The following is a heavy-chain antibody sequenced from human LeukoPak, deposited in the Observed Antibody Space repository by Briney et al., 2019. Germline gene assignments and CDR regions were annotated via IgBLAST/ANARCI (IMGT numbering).Heavy chain of an antibody. D-gene: IGHD6-13*01. CDR1: GGSFSGYY. CDR2: INHHGRT. CDR3: ASSYSSSWYNNWFAP. J-gene: IGHJ5*02. V-gene: IGHV4-34*01. Sequence: KASETLSLTCAVYGGSFSGYYWSWIRQPPGKGLEWIGEINHHGRTNYNPSLKSRVTISVDTSKNEISLKLSSVTAADTAVYYCASSYSSSWYNNWFAPWGQGTLVTVSS.